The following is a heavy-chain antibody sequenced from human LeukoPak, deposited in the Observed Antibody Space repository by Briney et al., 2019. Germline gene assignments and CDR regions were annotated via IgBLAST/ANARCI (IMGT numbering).Heavy chain of an antibody. CDR2: IYYSGST. CDR3: AIQDTAMDPTSGLWIKIFDY. D-gene: IGHD5-18*01. J-gene: IGHJ4*02. V-gene: IGHV4-39*01. Sequence: SETLSLTRTVSGGSISSSSYYWGWIRQPPGKGLEWIGSIYYSGSTYYNPSLKSRVTISVDTSKNQFSLKLSSVTAADTAVYYCAIQDTAMDPTSGLWIKIFDYWGQGTLVTVSS. CDR1: GGSISSSSYY.